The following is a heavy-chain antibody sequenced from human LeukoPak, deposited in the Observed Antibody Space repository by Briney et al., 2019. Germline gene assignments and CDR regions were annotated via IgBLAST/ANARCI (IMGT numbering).Heavy chain of an antibody. CDR2: ISYDGSNK. D-gene: IGHD4-11*01. J-gene: IGHJ4*02. CDR3: ARVPSDRLDEDY. Sequence: GGSLRLSCAASGFTFSSYAMHWVRQAPGKGLEWVAVISYDGSNKYYADSVKGRFTISRDNSKNTLYLQMNSLRAEDTAVYYCARVPSDRLDEDYWGQGTLVTVSS. CDR1: GFTFSSYA. V-gene: IGHV3-30-3*01.